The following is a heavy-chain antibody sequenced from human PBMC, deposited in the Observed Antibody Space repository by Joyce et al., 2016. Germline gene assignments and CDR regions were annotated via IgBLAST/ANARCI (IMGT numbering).Heavy chain of an antibody. V-gene: IGHV5-51*01. Sequence: EVQLVQSGAEVKKPGESLKISCKGFGYSFTNYWIGWVRQVPGKGQGWMRIIYPGNSETGYSPSFQGQVTISADKSNTTAYLQWSSLKASDTAMYYCARQADCGASRPAYWGQGALVTVSS. CDR1: GYSFTNYW. CDR2: IYPGNSET. CDR3: ARQADCGASRPAY. D-gene: IGHD4-17*01. J-gene: IGHJ4*02.